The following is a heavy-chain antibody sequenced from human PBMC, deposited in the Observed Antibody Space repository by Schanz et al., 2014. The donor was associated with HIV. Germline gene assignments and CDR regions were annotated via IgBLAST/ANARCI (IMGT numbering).Heavy chain of an antibody. D-gene: IGHD3-3*01. Sequence: QVQLVQSGGGLVKPGGSLRLSCEASGFTFRSYAMHWVRQAPGKGLEWVAVISYDGSNKYYADSVKGRFTISRDNSKNTLYLQMNSLRAEDTAVYYCARDWRPNYDFWSGSIGVIGMDVWGQGTTVTVSS. CDR1: GFTFRSYA. CDR3: ARDWRPNYDFWSGSIGVIGMDV. CDR2: ISYDGSNK. V-gene: IGHV3-30*03. J-gene: IGHJ6*02.